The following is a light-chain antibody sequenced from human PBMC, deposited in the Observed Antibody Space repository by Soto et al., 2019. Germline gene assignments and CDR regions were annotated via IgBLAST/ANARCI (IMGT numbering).Light chain of an antibody. CDR3: SSYTSSSTEV. J-gene: IGLJ1*01. CDR1: SRDVGGYNY. CDR2: DVS. V-gene: IGLV2-14*01. Sequence: SGLTQPASVSGSPGQSITISCTGTSRDVGGYNYVSWYQQHPGKAPKLMIYDVSNRPSWISNRFSGSKSGNTASLTISGLQAEDEADYYCSSYTSSSTEVFGTGTKVTVL.